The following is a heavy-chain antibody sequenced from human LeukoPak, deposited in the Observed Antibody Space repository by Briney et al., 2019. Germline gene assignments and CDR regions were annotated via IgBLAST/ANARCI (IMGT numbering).Heavy chain of an antibody. CDR3: AKSGAVAGPYYFDY. CDR1: GFTFSSYG. J-gene: IGHJ4*02. V-gene: IGHV3-30*18. Sequence: PGGSLRLSCAASGFTFSSYGMHWVRQAPGKGLEWVAVISYDGSNKYYADSVKGRLTISSENSKNTLYLQMNSLRAEDTAVYYCAKSGAVAGPYYFDYWGQGTLVTVSS. D-gene: IGHD6-19*01. CDR2: ISYDGSNK.